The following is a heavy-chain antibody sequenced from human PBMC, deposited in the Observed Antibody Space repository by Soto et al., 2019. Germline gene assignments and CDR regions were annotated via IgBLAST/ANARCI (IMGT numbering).Heavy chain of an antibody. Sequence: SGPTLVNPTQTLTLTCTFSGFSLSTSGMCVSWIRQPPGKALEWLALIDWDDDKYYSTSLDTRLTISKDTSKNQVVLTMTNMDPVDTATYYCARASYGSGSYYFDYWGQGTLVTVSS. V-gene: IGHV2-70*01. CDR3: ARASYGSGSYYFDY. CDR1: GFSLSTSGMC. J-gene: IGHJ4*02. CDR2: IDWDDDK. D-gene: IGHD3-10*01.